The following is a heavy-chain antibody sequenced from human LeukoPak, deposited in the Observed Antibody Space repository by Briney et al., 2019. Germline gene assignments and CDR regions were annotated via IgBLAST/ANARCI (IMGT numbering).Heavy chain of an antibody. Sequence: PSETLSLTCTVSGGSISSYYWSSIRQPAGKGLEWIGRIYTSGSTNYNPSLKSRVTMSVDTSKNQFSLKLSSVTAADTAVYYCARSRVGYCTGGVCPWYFDLWGRGTLVTVSS. D-gene: IGHD2-8*02. CDR3: ARSRVGYCTGGVCPWYFDL. CDR1: GGSISSYY. J-gene: IGHJ2*01. V-gene: IGHV4-4*07. CDR2: IYTSGST.